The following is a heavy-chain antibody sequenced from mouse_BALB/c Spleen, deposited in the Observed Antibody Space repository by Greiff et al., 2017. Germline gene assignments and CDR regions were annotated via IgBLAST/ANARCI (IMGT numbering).Heavy chain of an antibody. CDR1: GYTFTSYW. J-gene: IGHJ2*01. CDR2: INPSNGRT. D-gene: IGHD2-3*01. Sequence: QVQLQQPGAELVKPGASVKLSCKASGYTFTSYWMHWVKQRPGQGLEWIGEINPSNGRTNYNEKFKSKATLTVDKSSSTAYMQLSSLTSEDSAVYYCARMAYDGYYWGYFDYWGQGTTLTVSS. CDR3: ARMAYDGYYWGYFDY. V-gene: IGHV1S81*02.